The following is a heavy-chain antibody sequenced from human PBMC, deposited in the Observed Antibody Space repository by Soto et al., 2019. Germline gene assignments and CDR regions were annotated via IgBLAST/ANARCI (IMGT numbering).Heavy chain of an antibody. V-gene: IGHV1-8*01. Sequence: QVQLVQSGAEVKKPGASVKVSCKASGYTFTSYDINWVRQATGQGLEWMGWMNPNSGNTGYAQKFQGRVTMTRNTSISTAYMELSSLRSEDTAVYYCARGDPYYYGSGSYYTTHYYYGMDVWGQGTTVTVSS. CDR1: GYTFTSYD. J-gene: IGHJ6*02. D-gene: IGHD3-10*01. CDR3: ARGDPYYYGSGSYYTTHYYYGMDV. CDR2: MNPNSGNT.